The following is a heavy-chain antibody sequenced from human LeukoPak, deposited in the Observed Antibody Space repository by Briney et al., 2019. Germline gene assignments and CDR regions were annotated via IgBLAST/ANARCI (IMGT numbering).Heavy chain of an antibody. CDR3: ARDRIRQFPGGAFDI. D-gene: IGHD3-10*01. J-gene: IGHJ3*02. V-gene: IGHV3-7*01. Sequence: PGGSLRLSCAASGFTFSSYWMSWVRQAPGKGLEWVANIKQDGSEKYYVDSVKGRSTISRGNAKNSLYLQMNSLRAEDTAVYYCARDRIRQFPGGAFDIWGQGTMVTVSS. CDR2: IKQDGSEK. CDR1: GFTFSSYW.